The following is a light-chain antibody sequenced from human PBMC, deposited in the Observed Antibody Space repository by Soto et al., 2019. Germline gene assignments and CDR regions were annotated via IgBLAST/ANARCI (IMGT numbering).Light chain of an antibody. J-gene: IGKJ1*01. CDR1: QSISTW. CDR3: QQYNNYRT. Sequence: DIQMTQSPSTLSASVGDRVTITCRASQSISTWLAWYQQKPGKAPKLLIYKASSLDSGVPSRFSGSGSGTEFTLTISSLQPDDSATYYCQQYNNYRTFGHGTKVDIK. V-gene: IGKV1-5*03. CDR2: KAS.